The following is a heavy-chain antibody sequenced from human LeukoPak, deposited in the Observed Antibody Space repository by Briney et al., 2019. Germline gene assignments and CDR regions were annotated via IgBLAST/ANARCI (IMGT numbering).Heavy chain of an antibody. J-gene: IGHJ4*02. CDR3: AGELDYSGCGLFDY. CDR1: GGTFSSYA. D-gene: IGHD5-12*01. V-gene: IGHV1-69*13. Sequence: SVKVSCKASGGTFSSYAISWVRQAPGQGLEWMGGIIPIFGTANYAQKFQGRVTITADESTSTAYMELSSLRSEDTAVYYCAGELDYSGCGLFDYWGQGTLVTVSS. CDR2: IIPIFGTA.